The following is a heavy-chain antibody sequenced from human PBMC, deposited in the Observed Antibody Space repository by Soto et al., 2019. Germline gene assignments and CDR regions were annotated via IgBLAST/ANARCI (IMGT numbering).Heavy chain of an antibody. CDR1: DYTFTSYG. D-gene: IGHD3-10*01. J-gene: IGHJ4*02. Sequence: ASVKVSCKASDYTFTSYGISWVRQAPGQGLEWMGWISAYNGNTNYEQKLQGRVTMTTDASTSTAYMELRSLRSDDTAVYYCARVPPNTMIRGDPYFDYWGQGTLVTVSS. CDR3: ARVPPNTMIRGDPYFDY. V-gene: IGHV1-18*01. CDR2: ISAYNGNT.